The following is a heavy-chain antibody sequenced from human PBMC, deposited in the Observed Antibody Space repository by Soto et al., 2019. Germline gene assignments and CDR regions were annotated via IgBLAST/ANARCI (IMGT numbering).Heavy chain of an antibody. CDR1: GYTFTSYG. D-gene: IGHD3-3*01. CDR3: AREIGFWSGSRLFAFDI. Sequence: ASVKVSCKASGYTFTSYGISWVRQAPGQGLEWMGWISAYNGNTNYAQKLQGRVTITTDTSTGTAYMELRSLRSDDTAVYYCAREIGFWSGSRLFAFDIWGQGTMVTVSS. V-gene: IGHV1-18*01. CDR2: ISAYNGNT. J-gene: IGHJ3*02.